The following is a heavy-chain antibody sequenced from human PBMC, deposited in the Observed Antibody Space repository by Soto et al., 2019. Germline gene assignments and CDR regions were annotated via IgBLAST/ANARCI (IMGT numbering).Heavy chain of an antibody. CDR3: ARGGVSLYGMDV. CDR2: INHSGST. Sequence: QVQLQQWGAGLLKPSETLSLTCAVYGGSFSGYYWSWIRQPPGKGLEWIGEINHSGSTNYNPSLKSRVTISVDTSKNQFSLKLSSVTAADTAVYYCARGGVSLYGMDVWGQGTTVTVSS. D-gene: IGHD2-8*01. J-gene: IGHJ6*02. V-gene: IGHV4-34*01. CDR1: GGSFSGYY.